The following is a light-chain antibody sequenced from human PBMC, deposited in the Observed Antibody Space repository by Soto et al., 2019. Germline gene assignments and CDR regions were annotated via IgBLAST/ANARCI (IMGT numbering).Light chain of an antibody. CDR2: DVT. Sequence: QSVLTHPASVSGSPGQSITISCTGTSSDIGGYNYVSWYQQHPGNAPKLIIYDVTKRPSGVSTRFSGSKSGDTASLTISGLLAEDEADYYCISYTSSTTLSIFGGGTKLPVL. J-gene: IGLJ2*01. V-gene: IGLV2-14*01. CDR3: ISYTSSTTLSI. CDR1: SSDIGGYNY.